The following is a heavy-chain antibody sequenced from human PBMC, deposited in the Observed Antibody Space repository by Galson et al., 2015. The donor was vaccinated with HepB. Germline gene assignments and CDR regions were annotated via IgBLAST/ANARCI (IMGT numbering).Heavy chain of an antibody. J-gene: IGHJ4*02. V-gene: IGHV5-51*01. CDR1: GYSFTSYW. Sequence: QSGAEVKKPGESLKISCKGSGYSFTSYWIGWVRQMPGKGLEWMGIIDPGDSDTRYSPSFQGQATISADKSISTAYLQWSSLKASDTAIYYCARPGDPEYSSSEFDYWGQGTLVTVSS. CDR2: IDPGDSDT. CDR3: ARPGDPEYSSSEFDY. D-gene: IGHD6-6*01.